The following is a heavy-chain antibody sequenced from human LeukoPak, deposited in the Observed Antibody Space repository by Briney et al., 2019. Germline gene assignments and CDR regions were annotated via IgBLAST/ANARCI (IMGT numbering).Heavy chain of an antibody. J-gene: IGHJ5*02. V-gene: IGHV4-59*08. Sequence: PSETLSLTCTVSGGSISSYYWSWIRQPPGKGLEWIGYSSYSGSTNYNPSLKSRVTVSGDTSKNQFSLKLSSVSAADTAVYFCVRHFHGSGYVVDLWGQGTLVTVSS. CDR1: GGSISSYY. CDR2: SSYSGST. CDR3: VRHFHGSGYVVDL. D-gene: IGHD6-13*01.